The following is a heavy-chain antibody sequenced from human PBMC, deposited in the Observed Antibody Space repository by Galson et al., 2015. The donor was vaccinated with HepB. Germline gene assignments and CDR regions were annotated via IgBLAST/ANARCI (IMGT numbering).Heavy chain of an antibody. CDR2: INTSGNTI. J-gene: IGHJ6*03. CDR1: GFTFSDYS. Sequence: SLRLSCAASGFTFSDYSMSWIRQTPGQGLEWVSSINTSGNTIYYAHSVKGRFTISRDNAKNSVYLQMNSLRAEDTAVYCCARELCFRDDYYYDYMDVWGKGTTVTVSS. CDR3: ARELCFRDDYYYDYMDV. V-gene: IGHV3-11*01.